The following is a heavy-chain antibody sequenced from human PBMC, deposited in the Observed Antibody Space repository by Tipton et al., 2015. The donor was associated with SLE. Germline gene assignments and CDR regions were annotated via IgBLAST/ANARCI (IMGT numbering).Heavy chain of an antibody. Sequence: TLSLTCTVSGGSISSGHYYWSWIRQHPEKGLEWIGHIDYSGSTNYNPSLKSRTTISLDKSKNQFSLRLTSVRAADTAVYFCAAYDPPYAFAFWGQGTMVTVSS. D-gene: IGHD5-12*01. CDR2: IDYSGST. CDR1: GGSISSGHYY. CDR3: AAYDPPYAFAF. J-gene: IGHJ3*01. V-gene: IGHV4-31*03.